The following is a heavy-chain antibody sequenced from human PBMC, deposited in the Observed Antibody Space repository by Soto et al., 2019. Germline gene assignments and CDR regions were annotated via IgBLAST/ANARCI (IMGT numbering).Heavy chain of an antibody. CDR2: INQGGSGK. CDR3: AVQGATFDY. J-gene: IGHJ4*02. D-gene: IGHD1-1*01. CDR1: GFTFAKYW. Sequence: GGSLRLSCAASGFTFAKYWMSWVRQAPGKGLECVASINQGGSGKYYVDSVKGRFTISRDNGKKSLSLQMNSLRAEDTAVYYCAVQGATFDYWGQGTPVTVSS. V-gene: IGHV3-7*01.